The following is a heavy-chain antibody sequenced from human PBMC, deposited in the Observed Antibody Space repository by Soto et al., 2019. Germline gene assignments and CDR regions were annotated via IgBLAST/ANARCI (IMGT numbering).Heavy chain of an antibody. V-gene: IGHV4-30-2*01. CDR3: ARFSGSYFDY. CDR2: SSHIGSA. Sequence: TLCLTCAVSGYSISSGGYSWSWIRHPTGKGLEWIGYSSHIGSAHYNPAPKSRVTISVDRSKNQVSLKLISVTAADTAVYYCARFSGSYFDYWGQGALVTVS. J-gene: IGHJ4*02. CDR1: GYSISSGGYS. D-gene: IGHD1-26*01.